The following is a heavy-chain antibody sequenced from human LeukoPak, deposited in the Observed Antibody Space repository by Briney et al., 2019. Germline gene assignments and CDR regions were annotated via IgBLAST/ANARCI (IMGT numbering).Heavy chain of an antibody. CDR3: ARDRGYSYGSFGY. J-gene: IGHJ4*02. D-gene: IGHD5-18*01. CDR1: GFTFSDYA. CDR2: ISFSGRST. Sequence: GGSPRLSCAVSGFTFSDYAMSWVRQAPGKGLEWVLGISFSGRSTNYADSVKGRFIISRDNSNNTLYLQMNSLRAEDTAVYYCARDRGYSYGSFGYWGQGTLVTVSS. V-gene: IGHV3-23*01.